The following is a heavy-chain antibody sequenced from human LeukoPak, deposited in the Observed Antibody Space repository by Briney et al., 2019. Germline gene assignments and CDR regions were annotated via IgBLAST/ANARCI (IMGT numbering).Heavy chain of an antibody. Sequence: GGSLRLSCAASGFTLSSNAMNWVRQAPGKGLEWVANIKQDGSEKYYVDSVKGRFAISRDNAKNSLYLQMNSLRAEDTAVYYCATAYCGGDCYRDYWGQGTLVTVSS. CDR1: GFTLSSNA. CDR3: ATAYCGGDCYRDY. V-gene: IGHV3-7*01. D-gene: IGHD2-21*02. J-gene: IGHJ4*02. CDR2: IKQDGSEK.